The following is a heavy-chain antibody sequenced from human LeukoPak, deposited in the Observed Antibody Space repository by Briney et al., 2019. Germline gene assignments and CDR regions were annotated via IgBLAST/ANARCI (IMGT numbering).Heavy chain of an antibody. V-gene: IGHV3-30*04. J-gene: IGHJ4*02. Sequence: QPGGSLRLSCAASGFTFSSYAMHWVRQAPGKGLEWVAVISYDGSNKYYADSVKGRFTISRDNSKNTLYLQMNSLRAEDTAVYYCARGARYSGSPRLGDYWGQGTLVTVSS. CDR2: ISYDGSNK. D-gene: IGHD1-26*01. CDR1: GFTFSSYA. CDR3: ARGARYSGSPRLGDY.